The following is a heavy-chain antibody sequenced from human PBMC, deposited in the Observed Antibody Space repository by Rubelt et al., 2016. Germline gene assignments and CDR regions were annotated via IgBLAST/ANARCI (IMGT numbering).Heavy chain of an antibody. D-gene: IGHD3-10*01. Sequence: QVQLQQWGAGLLKPSETLSLTCAVYGGSFSGYYWSWIRQPPGKGLEWIGEINHSGSTNYNPSLKSRVTISVDKSKNQFSLRLTSVTAADTAVDYCTKEPGGSGFDPWGQGTLVTVSS. CDR3: TKEPGGSGFDP. J-gene: IGHJ5*02. CDR2: INHSGST. CDR1: GGSFSGYY. V-gene: IGHV4-34*01.